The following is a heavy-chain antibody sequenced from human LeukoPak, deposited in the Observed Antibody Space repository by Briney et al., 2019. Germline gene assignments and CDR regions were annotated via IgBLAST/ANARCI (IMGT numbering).Heavy chain of an antibody. D-gene: IGHD2-8*01. CDR1: GYIFTSYD. J-gene: IGHJ5*02. CDR3: ARMVNRRVALGSILYLDP. Sequence: ASVKVSCKASGYIFTSYDINWVRQATGQGLEWMGWMNPNSGNTGYAQKFQGRVTITRNTSISTAYMELSSLRSEDTAVYYCARMVNRRVALGSILYLDPWGQGTLVTVSS. V-gene: IGHV1-8*03. CDR2: MNPNSGNT.